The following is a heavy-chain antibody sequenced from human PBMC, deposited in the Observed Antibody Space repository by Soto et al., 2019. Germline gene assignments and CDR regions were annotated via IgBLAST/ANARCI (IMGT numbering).Heavy chain of an antibody. CDR3: ARREATVVRYYYCFGIDV. CDR2: IIPIFGTA. J-gene: IGHJ6*02. D-gene: IGHD4-17*01. V-gene: IGHV1-69*01. Sequence: QVQLVQSGAEVKKPGSSVKVSCKASGGTFSSYAISWVRQAPGQGLEWMGGIIPIFGTANYAQKFQGRVTSTADESTSTAYMKLSSLRSEDTAVYYCARREATVVRYYYCFGIDVWGQGTTVTVSS. CDR1: GGTFSSYA.